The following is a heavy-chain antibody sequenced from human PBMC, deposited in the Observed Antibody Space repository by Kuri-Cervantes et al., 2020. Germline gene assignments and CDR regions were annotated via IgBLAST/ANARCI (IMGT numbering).Heavy chain of an antibody. V-gene: IGHV3-69-1*02. CDR3: ARGYDFWSGSGNMDV. D-gene: IGHD3-3*01. Sequence: GESLKISCAASGFTFSDYYMNWVRQAPGKGLEWVSSISSSSTIYYADSVKGRFTISRDNAKNSLYLQMNSLRAEDTAVYYCARGYDFWSGSGNMDVWGKGTTVTVSS. CDR2: ISSSSTI. J-gene: IGHJ6*03. CDR1: GFTFSDYY.